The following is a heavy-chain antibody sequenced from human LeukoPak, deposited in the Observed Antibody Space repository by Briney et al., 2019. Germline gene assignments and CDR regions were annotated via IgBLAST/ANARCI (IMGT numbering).Heavy chain of an antibody. CDR3: ATDFYDST. CDR2: IRSNSDGGTI. CDR1: GFAVSNKF. V-gene: IGHV3-15*07. J-gene: IGHJ5*02. Sequence: GGSLRLSCAASGFAVSNKFMYWVRQAPGKGLEWVGRIRSNSDGGTIDYAAPVKSRFTLSRDDSKTTLYLQMNSLQTEDTAVYYCATDFYDSTWGQGTLVTVSS. D-gene: IGHD3-22*01.